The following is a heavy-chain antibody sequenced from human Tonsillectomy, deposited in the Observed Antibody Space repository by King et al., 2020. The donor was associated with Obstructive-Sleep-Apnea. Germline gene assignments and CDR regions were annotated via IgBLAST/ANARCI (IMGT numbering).Heavy chain of an antibody. CDR2: IWYDGSNK. V-gene: IGHV3-33*06. CDR1: GFSFSSYG. J-gene: IGHJ4*02. Sequence: VKLVESGGGVVQPGRSLKLSCTTSGFSFSSYGMHWVRQAQGKGLEWVAVIWYDGSNKYYADSVKGRLTISRDNSKNTLSLQMNSLRAEDTAVYYCAKGGEYSTNWNEIDYWGQGTLVTVSS. D-gene: IGHD1-1*01. CDR3: AKGGEYSTNWNEIDY.